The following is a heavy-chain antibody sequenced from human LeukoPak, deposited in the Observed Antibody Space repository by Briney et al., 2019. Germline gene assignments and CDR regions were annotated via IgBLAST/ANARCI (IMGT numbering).Heavy chain of an antibody. V-gene: IGHV1-24*01. D-gene: IGHD2-2*01. CDR1: GYTLTEKA. CDR2: FDPEDGQT. CDR3: ATVKVVAAAMAWYFDS. J-gene: IGHJ4*02. Sequence: ASVKVSCKLSGYTLTEKAMHWVRQTPGRGPEWMGGFDPEDGQTLYAQKFQGRVSMTEDTSTGTIYMELSRLRFEDTAVYYCATVKVVAAAMAWYFDSWGQGTLVTVSS.